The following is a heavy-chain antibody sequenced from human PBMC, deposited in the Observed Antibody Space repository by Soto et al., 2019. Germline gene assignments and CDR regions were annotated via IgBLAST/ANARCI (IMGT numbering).Heavy chain of an antibody. CDR3: AKGLYSSGPPVPDY. D-gene: IGHD6-19*01. J-gene: IGHJ4*02. CDR2: ISGIGVST. CDR1: GFTFSSYA. V-gene: IGHV3-23*01. Sequence: PGGSLRLSCAASGFTFSSYAMSWVRQAPGKGLEWVSAISGIGVSTYYADSVKGRFTISRDNSKNTLYLQMNSLRAEDTAVYYCAKGLYSSGPPVPDYWGQGTLVTVSS.